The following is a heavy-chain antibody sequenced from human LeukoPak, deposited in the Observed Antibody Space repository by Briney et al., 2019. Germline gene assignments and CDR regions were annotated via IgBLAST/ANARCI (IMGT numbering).Heavy chain of an antibody. V-gene: IGHV3-73*01. Sequence: GGSLRLSCAASGFTFSDSSIHWVRQASGKGLEWVGRIRSKANNFATAYAASVEGRFTISRDDSKNTAYLQMNRLRAEDTAVYYCAKDPYSSGPYNWFDPWGQGTLVTVSS. D-gene: IGHD6-19*01. CDR1: GFTFSDSS. CDR2: IRSKANNFAT. CDR3: AKDPYSSGPYNWFDP. J-gene: IGHJ5*02.